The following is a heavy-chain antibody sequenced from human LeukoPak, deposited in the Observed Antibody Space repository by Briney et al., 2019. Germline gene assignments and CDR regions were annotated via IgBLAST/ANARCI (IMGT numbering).Heavy chain of an antibody. CDR2: ISYDGSNK. D-gene: IGHD6-6*01. J-gene: IGHJ4*02. CDR1: GFTFHSYA. CDR3: ARGIVARWRSEIEYYFDY. Sequence: PGRSLRLSCAASGFTFHSYAMHWVRQAPGKGLEWVAVISYDGSNKYYADSVKGRFTISRDNSKNTLYLQMNSLRAEDTAVYYCARGIVARWRSEIEYYFDYWGQGTLVTVSS. V-gene: IGHV3-30-3*01.